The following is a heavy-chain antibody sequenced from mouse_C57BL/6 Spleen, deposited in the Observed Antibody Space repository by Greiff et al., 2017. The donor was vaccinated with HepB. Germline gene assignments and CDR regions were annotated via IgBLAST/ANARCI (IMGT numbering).Heavy chain of an antibody. CDR1: GYTFTDYN. CDR3: AREYYGSSLGAMDY. V-gene: IGHV1-18*01. Sequence: VQLKESGPELVKPGASVKIPCKASGYTFTDYNMDWVKQSHGKSLEWIGDINPNNGGTIYNQKFKGKATLTVDKSSSTAYMELRSLTSEDTAVYYCAREYYGSSLGAMDYWGQGTSVTVAS. J-gene: IGHJ4*01. D-gene: IGHD1-1*01. CDR2: INPNNGGT.